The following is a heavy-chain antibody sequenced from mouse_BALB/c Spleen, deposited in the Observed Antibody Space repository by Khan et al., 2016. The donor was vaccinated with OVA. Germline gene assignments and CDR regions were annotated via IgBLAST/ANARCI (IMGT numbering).Heavy chain of an antibody. D-gene: IGHD1-1*01. J-gene: IGHJ1*01. CDR2: INPNNGGT. V-gene: IGHV1-26*01. CDR1: GYSFTGYY. Sequence: EVELQESGPDLVKPGASVKISCKASGYSFTGYYIHWVKQSHGKSLEWIGRINPNNGGTSYNQKFKGKAILTVDKSSNTAYMELRSLTSEDSAVYSCAIYHGYFDVWGAGTTVTVSS. CDR3: AIYHGYFDV.